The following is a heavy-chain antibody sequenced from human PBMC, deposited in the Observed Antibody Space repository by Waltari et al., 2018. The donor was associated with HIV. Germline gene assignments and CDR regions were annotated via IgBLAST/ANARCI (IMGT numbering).Heavy chain of an antibody. CDR3: ARRERRITMIVVVIEALDI. CDR2: IYYSGST. CDR1: GGSISSSSYY. V-gene: IGHV4-39*07. D-gene: IGHD3-22*01. Sequence: QLQLQESGPGLVKPSETLSLTCTVSGGSISSSSYYWGWIRQPPGKGLEWIGSIYYSGSTYYNPSLKSRVTISVDTSKNQFSLKLSSVTAADTAVYYCARRERRITMIVVVIEALDIWGQGTMVTVSS. J-gene: IGHJ3*02.